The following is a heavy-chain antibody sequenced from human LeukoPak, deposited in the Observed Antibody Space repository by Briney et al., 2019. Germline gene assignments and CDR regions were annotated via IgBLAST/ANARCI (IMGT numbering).Heavy chain of an antibody. Sequence: GASVKVSCKASGYTFTGYYMHWVRQAPGQGLEWMGWINPNSGGTNYAQNFQGRVTMTRDTSISTAYMELSRLTSDDTAVYYCARVSHYDSSGYFEDAFDLWGQGTMVTVSS. CDR1: GYTFTGYY. CDR2: INPNSGGT. CDR3: ARVSHYDSSGYFEDAFDL. V-gene: IGHV1-2*02. J-gene: IGHJ3*01. D-gene: IGHD3-22*01.